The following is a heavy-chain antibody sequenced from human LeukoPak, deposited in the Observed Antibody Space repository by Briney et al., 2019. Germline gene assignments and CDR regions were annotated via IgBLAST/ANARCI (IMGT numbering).Heavy chain of an antibody. CDR3: AKEHLGYCSSTSCLPGDYGMDV. J-gene: IGHJ6*02. Sequence: PGASLRLSCAASGFTFSSDAMSWVRQAPGKGLEWVSAISGSGGSTYYADSVKGRFTISRDNSKNTLYLQMNSLRAEDTAVYYCAKEHLGYCSSTSCLPGDYGMDVWGQGTTVTVSS. CDR2: ISGSGGST. V-gene: IGHV3-23*01. D-gene: IGHD2-2*01. CDR1: GFTFSSDA.